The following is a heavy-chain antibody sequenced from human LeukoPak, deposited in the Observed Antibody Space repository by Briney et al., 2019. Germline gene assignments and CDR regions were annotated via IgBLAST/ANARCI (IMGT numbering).Heavy chain of an antibody. CDR2: ISLSGRT. CDR1: GGAISRTNW. CDR3: SRESGAFSPFGY. Sequence: SETLSLTCDVSGGAISRTNWWSWVRQSPGQGLEWIGEISLSGRTNYNPSLQSRVTMSLDESKNQLSLDLASVTAADTAVYYCSRESGAFSPFGYWGQGTLVTVHS. J-gene: IGHJ4*02. D-gene: IGHD1-26*01. V-gene: IGHV4-4*02.